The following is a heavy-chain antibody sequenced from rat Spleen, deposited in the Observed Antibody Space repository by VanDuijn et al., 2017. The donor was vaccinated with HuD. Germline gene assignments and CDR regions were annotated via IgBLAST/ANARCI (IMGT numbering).Heavy chain of an antibody. CDR1: GFSLTSYN. Sequence: QVQLKESGPGLVQPSQTLSLTCTVSGFSLTSYNVHWVRQPTGKGLEWMGVIWTGGSTDYNSALKSRLSISRDTSKSQVFLKMNSLQTEDTATYYCARDPPYFSGDYFDYWGQGVMVTVSS. J-gene: IGHJ2*01. CDR3: ARDPPYFSGDYFDY. D-gene: IGHD1-1*01. CDR2: IWTGGST. V-gene: IGHV2-30*01.